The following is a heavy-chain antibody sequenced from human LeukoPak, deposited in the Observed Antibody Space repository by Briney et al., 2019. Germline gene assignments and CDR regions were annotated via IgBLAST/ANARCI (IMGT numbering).Heavy chain of an antibody. J-gene: IGHJ6*02. D-gene: IGHD1-26*01. V-gene: IGHV1-2*04. CDR2: INPNSGGT. Sequence: ASVKVSCKASGYTFTGYYMHWVRQAPGQGLEWMGWINPNSGGTNYAQKFQGWVTMTRDTSISTAYMELSRLRAEDTALYHCARFGTGISGSYSGGMDVRGQGTTVTVSS. CDR1: GYTFTGYY. CDR3: ARFGTGISGSYSGGMDV.